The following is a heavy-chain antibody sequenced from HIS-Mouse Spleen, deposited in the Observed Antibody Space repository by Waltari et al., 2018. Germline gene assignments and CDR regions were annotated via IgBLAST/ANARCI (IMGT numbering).Heavy chain of an antibody. D-gene: IGHD5-12*01. CDR1: GGSIRSGDYY. J-gene: IGHJ4*02. Sequence: QVQLQESGPGLVKPSQTLSLTCTVSGGSIRSGDYYWIWILKPPGKGLEWIGYIYYSGSTYYNPSLKSRVTISVDTSKNQFSLKLSSVTAADTAVYYCARADIVATSVAFDYWGQGTLVTVSS. V-gene: IGHV4-30-4*01. CDR3: ARADIVATSVAFDY. CDR2: IYYSGST.